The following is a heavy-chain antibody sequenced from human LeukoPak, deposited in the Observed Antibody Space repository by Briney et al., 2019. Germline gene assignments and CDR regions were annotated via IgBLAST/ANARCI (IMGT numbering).Heavy chain of an antibody. V-gene: IGHV3-11*04. Sequence: GGSLRLSCAASGFTFSDYYMSWIRQAPGKGLEWVSYISSSGSTIYYADSVKGRFTISRDNAKNSLFLQMNSLRAEDTAVYYCARDLNARSSFELGYWGQGTLVTVSS. D-gene: IGHD6-13*01. J-gene: IGHJ4*02. CDR2: ISSSGSTI. CDR3: ARDLNARSSFELGY. CDR1: GFTFSDYY.